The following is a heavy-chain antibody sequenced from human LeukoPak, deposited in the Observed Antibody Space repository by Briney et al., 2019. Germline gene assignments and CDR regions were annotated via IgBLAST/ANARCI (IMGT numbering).Heavy chain of an antibody. CDR2: IGAYAART. CDR1: GFTFRSSA. CDR3: AKDPLGGGSSLINWFDS. Sequence: GGSLRLSCAASGFTFRSSAMSWVRQAPGKGLEWVSTIGAYAARTYYADSVKGRFTTSRENSKSTLSLQMNSLRAEDTALYYCAKDPLGGGSSLINWFDSWGQGVWVTVSS. J-gene: IGHJ5*01. V-gene: IGHV3-23*01. D-gene: IGHD1-26*01.